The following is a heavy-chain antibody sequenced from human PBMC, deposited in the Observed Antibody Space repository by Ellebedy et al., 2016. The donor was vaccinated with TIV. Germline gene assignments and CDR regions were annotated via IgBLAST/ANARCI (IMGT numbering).Heavy chain of an antibody. Sequence: GESLKIYCAASGCTFSSHAMRWVRQAQGKGLEWVAVIWYDGRDQDYADSVKGRFTISRDNSKNTLYLQMNRLRAEDTAVYYCAKDPPNGNWPLYYWGQGTLVTVSS. D-gene: IGHD1-14*01. CDR1: GCTFSSHA. V-gene: IGHV3-33*06. CDR2: IWYDGRDQ. CDR3: AKDPPNGNWPLYY. J-gene: IGHJ4*02.